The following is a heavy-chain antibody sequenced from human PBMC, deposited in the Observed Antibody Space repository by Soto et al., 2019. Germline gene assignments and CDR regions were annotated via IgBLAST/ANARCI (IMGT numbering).Heavy chain of an antibody. CDR2: VASDGKDK. CDR1: GFTFSNYA. V-gene: IGHV3-30*18. CDR3: AKDGSIAAADYCFDY. Sequence: QVQLVESGGGVVQPGRSLKLSCAASGFTFSNYAIHWVRQAPGKGLEWVAVVASDGKDKRYADSVKGRFTISRDNSKNTVYRQMNSLRGEDTAVYYCAKDGSIAAADYCFDYWGQGSLVTVSS. J-gene: IGHJ4*02. D-gene: IGHD6-13*01.